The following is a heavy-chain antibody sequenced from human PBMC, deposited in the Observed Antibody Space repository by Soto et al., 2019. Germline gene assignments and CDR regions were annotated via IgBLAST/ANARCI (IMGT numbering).Heavy chain of an antibody. CDR2: IYPGDSDT. Sequence: GEALKISCKVSGYRFTIYLIGWVRQMPGKGLEWMGIIYPGDSDTRYSPSFQGQVTISADKSISTAYLQWSSLKASDTAMYYCARHPQCGGDCYSSMDVWGQGTTVNVSS. CDR3: ARHPQCGGDCYSSMDV. D-gene: IGHD2-21*02. V-gene: IGHV5-51*01. J-gene: IGHJ6*02. CDR1: GYRFTIYL.